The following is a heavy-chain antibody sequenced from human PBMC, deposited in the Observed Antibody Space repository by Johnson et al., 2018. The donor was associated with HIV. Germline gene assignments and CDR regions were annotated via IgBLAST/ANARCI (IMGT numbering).Heavy chain of an antibody. CDR1: GFTFSDYY. CDR2: ISSSGSTI. V-gene: IGHV3-11*04. Sequence: QVQLVESGGGLVQPGGSLRLSCAASGFTFSDYYMSWIRQAPGKGLEWVSYISSSGSTIYYADSVTGRLTISRDNAKSTLYLEMNSLRADDMAVYYCTREGPSERAGFDIWGQGTVVTVSS. CDR3: TREGPSERAGFDI. J-gene: IGHJ3*02.